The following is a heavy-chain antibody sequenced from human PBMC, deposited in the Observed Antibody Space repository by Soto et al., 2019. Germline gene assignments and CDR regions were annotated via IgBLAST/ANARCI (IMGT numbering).Heavy chain of an antibody. CDR1: GYTFTSYY. D-gene: IGHD3-9*01. CDR2: INPSGGST. J-gene: IGHJ6*02. Sequence: QVQLVQSGAEVKKPGASVKVSCKASGYTFTSYYMHWVRQAPGQGLEWMGIINPSGGSTSYAQKFQGRVTMTRDTSTSTVYMELSSLRSEDTAVYYCARGSYYDILTGLSPPYYYYGMDVWGQGTTVTVSS. CDR3: ARGSYYDILTGLSPPYYYYGMDV. V-gene: IGHV1-46*01.